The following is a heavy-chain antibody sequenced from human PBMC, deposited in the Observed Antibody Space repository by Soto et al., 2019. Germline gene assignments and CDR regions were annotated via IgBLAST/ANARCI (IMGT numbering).Heavy chain of an antibody. CDR2: IYWNNDQ. J-gene: IGHJ4*02. CDR3: AHSSGRKGAFDY. Sequence: SGPYAGEPTETLTLTCTFSGFSLTTSGVTVGWIRQPPGKALEWLALIYWNNDQRYSPSLKSRLTITKDTSRNQVVLTMTNMDPVDTATYFCAHSSGRKGAFDYWGQGTLVTVSS. V-gene: IGHV2-5*01. CDR1: GFSLTTSGVT. D-gene: IGHD1-1*01.